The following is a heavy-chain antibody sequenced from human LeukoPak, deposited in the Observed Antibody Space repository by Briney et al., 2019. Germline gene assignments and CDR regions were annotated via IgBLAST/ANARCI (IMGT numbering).Heavy chain of an antibody. CDR2: IYNSGST. CDR1: GDSFSYFY. CDR3: ARRRGYYYDSSLDY. V-gene: IGHV4-59*12. D-gene: IGHD3-22*01. Sequence: SETLSLTCTVSGDSFSYFYWSWIRQPPGKGLEWIGYIYNSGSTNYNPSLKSRVTISVDTSKNQFSLKLSSVTAADTAVYYCARRRGYYYDSSLDYWGQGTLVTVSS. J-gene: IGHJ4*02.